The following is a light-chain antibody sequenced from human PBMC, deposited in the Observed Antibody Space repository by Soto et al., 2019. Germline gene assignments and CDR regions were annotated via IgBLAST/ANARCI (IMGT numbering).Light chain of an antibody. CDR2: LGF. V-gene: IGKV2-28*01. Sequence: DVVMTQSPLSLLVTPGEPASISCRSSQSLRHTSGYYYLGWYLQKPGQSPQLLVYLGFLRASGVNGRFSGSGSGKDFTLKISTVGADDVGVYYCMQTLHTPWTFGQGTQVEIK. J-gene: IGKJ1*01. CDR3: MQTLHTPWT. CDR1: QSLRHTSGYYY.